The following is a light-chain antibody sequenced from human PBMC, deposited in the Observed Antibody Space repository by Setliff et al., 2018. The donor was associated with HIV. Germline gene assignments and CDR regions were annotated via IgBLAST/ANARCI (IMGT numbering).Light chain of an antibody. J-gene: IGLJ1*01. CDR2: EVN. V-gene: IGLV2-14*01. CDR1: SSDVGGYNY. CDR3: NSYSTSSTPLYV. Sequence: QSALTQPPSASGSPGQSVTISCTGTSSDVGGYNYVSWYQQHPGRAPKLIIYEVNKRPSEVSARFSASKPGNTASLTISRLQAEDEADYYCNSYSTSSTPLYVFGTGTKVTVL.